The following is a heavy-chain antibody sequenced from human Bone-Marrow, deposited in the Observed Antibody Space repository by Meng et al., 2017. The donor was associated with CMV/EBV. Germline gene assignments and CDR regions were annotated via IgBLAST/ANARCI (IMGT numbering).Heavy chain of an antibody. Sequence: GGSLRLSCAASGFTFSSYWMYWVRQAPGKGLVWVSRINSDGSSTSYADSVKGRFTISRDNAKNTLYLQMNSLRAEDTAVYYCARVVVSRAPYFDLWGQGTLVTVSS. D-gene: IGHD2-15*01. J-gene: IGHJ4*02. CDR1: GFTFSSYW. CDR3: ARVVVSRAPYFDL. CDR2: INSDGSST. V-gene: IGHV3-74*01.